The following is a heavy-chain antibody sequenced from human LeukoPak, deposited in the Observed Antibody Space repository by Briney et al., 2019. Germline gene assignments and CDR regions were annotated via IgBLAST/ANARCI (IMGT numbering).Heavy chain of an antibody. CDR3: ARAGGYCSGGSCYRGYSWFYP. CDR2: ILYNGSNK. J-gene: IGHJ5*02. V-gene: IGHV3-33*01. Sequence: PGGSLRLSCAASGFTFSNSGMHWVRQAPGKGLEWVAVILYNGSNKYYADSVKGRFTISRDNSKNTLYLQMNSLRVEDTAVYYCARAGGYCSGGSCYRGYSWFYPWGQGTLVTVSS. CDR1: GFTFSNSG. D-gene: IGHD2-15*01.